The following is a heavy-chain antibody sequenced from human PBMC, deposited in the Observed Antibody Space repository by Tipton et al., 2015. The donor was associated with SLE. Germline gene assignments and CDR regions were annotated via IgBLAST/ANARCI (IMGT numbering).Heavy chain of an antibody. J-gene: IGHJ3*02. D-gene: IGHD2-2*02. V-gene: IGHV1-18*01. Sequence: QLVQSGAEVKKPGAAVKVSCKASGYTFTSYGISWVRQAPGQGLEWMGWISAYNGNTNYAQKLQGRVTMTTDTSTSTAYMELRSLTSDATAVDYCARGLDSDCTSPSCYRANAFDICAQGTMVTVSS. CDR2: ISAYNGNT. CDR3: ARGLDSDCTSPSCYRANAFDI. CDR1: GYTFTSYG.